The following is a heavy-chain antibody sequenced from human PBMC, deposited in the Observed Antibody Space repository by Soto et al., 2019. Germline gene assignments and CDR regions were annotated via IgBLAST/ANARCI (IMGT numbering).Heavy chain of an antibody. J-gene: IGHJ4*02. V-gene: IGHV1-2*02. CDR2: INPNSGGT. CDR1: GYTFTGYY. CDR3: GYGYSYGSGFDY. Sequence: ASVKVSCKASGYTFTGYYMHWVRQAPGQGLEWMGWINPNSGGTNYAQKFQGRVTMTRDTSISTAYMELSRLRSDDTAVYYCGYGYSYGSGFDYWGQGTLVTVSS. D-gene: IGHD5-18*01.